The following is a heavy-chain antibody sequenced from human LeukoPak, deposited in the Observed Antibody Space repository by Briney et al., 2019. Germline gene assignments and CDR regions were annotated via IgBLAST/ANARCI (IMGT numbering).Heavy chain of an antibody. V-gene: IGHV3-21*01. CDR2: ISSSGTYI. CDR1: GLTFSSYS. Sequence: GGSLRLSCEASGLTFSSYSMNWVRQAPGKGLEWVSSISSSGTYIDYADSVKGRFTISRDNAKNSLYMQMSSLRAEDTAVYYWARQMLSYDTGGFYGYWGQGSLVTVSS. CDR3: ARQMLSYDTGGFYGY. D-gene: IGHD3-22*01. J-gene: IGHJ4*02.